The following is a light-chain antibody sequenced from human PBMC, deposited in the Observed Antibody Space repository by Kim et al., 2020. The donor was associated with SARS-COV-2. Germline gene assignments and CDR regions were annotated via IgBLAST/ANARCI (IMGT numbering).Light chain of an antibody. CDR2: GAS. V-gene: IGKV3-20*01. Sequence: EIVLTQSPGTLSLSPGERATLSCRASQTISTYYLAWYQQKPGQPPRVLIYGASTRATGIPDRFSGSGSGTDFTLTISRLEPEDFAVYYCQYYESSWPCGQGTKVDIK. J-gene: IGKJ1*01. CDR3: QYYESSWP. CDR1: QTISTYY.